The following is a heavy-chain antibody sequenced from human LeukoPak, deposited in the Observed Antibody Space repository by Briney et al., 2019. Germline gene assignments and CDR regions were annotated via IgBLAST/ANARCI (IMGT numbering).Heavy chain of an antibody. J-gene: IGHJ4*02. Sequence: GGSLRLSCAASGFTFSSYAMHWVRQAPGKGLEYVSAISSNGGSTYYANSVKGRFTISRDNSKNTLYLQMGSLRAEDMAVYYCARDPGSDYGDYYFDYWGQGTLVTVSS. CDR3: ARDPGSDYGDYYFDY. CDR1: GFTFSSYA. CDR2: ISSNGGST. D-gene: IGHD4-17*01. V-gene: IGHV3-64*01.